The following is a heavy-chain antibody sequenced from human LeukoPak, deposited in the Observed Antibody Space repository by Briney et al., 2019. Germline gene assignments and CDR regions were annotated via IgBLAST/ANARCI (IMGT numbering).Heavy chain of an antibody. CDR3: ARDNDDKYYFDY. CDR1: GGSISSYY. D-gene: IGHD1-1*01. V-gene: IGHV4-4*08. CDR2: IYTSGST. J-gene: IGHJ4*02. Sequence: SETLSLTCTVSGGSISSYYWSWIRQPPGKGLEWIGRIYTSGSTNYNPSLKSRVTISVDTSKNQFSLKLSSVTAADTAVYYCARDNDDKYYFDYWGQGTLVTVSS.